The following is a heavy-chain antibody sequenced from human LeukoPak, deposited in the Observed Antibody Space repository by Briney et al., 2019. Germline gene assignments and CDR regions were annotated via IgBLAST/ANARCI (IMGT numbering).Heavy chain of an antibody. V-gene: IGHV1-8*01. CDR2: MNPNSGNT. CDR1: GYTFTSYD. CDR3: ARGVRDSSGWYGFAPNKNRYFDY. J-gene: IGHJ4*02. D-gene: IGHD6-19*01. Sequence: ASVKVSCKASGYTFTSYDINWVRQAPGQGLEWMGWMNPNSGNTGYAQKFQGRVTMTRNTSISTAYMELSSLRSEDTAVYYCARGVRDSSGWYGFAPNKNRYFDYWGQGTPVTVSS.